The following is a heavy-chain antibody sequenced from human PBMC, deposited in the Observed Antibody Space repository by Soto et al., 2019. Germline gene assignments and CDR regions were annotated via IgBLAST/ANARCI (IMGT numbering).Heavy chain of an antibody. V-gene: IGHV4-34*01. Sequence: QVQLQQWGAGLLKPSETLSLTCAVYGGSFSGYYWSWIRQPPGKGLEWIGEINHSGSTNYNPSLKSRVTISVDTSKSQFSLKLSSVTAADTAVYYCARGLARYCSSTSCYGLNWFDPWGQGTLVTVSS. CDR3: ARGLARYCSSTSCYGLNWFDP. J-gene: IGHJ5*02. CDR1: GGSFSGYY. CDR2: INHSGST. D-gene: IGHD2-2*01.